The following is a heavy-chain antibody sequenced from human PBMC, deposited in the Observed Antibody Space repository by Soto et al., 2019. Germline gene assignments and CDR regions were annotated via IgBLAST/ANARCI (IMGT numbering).Heavy chain of an antibody. CDR1: GFSLSTNGVG. J-gene: IGHJ5*02. CDR2: IFWDDDK. D-gene: IGHD3-9*01. CDR3: AHRGPEELYYDILTGYYPWFDP. Sequence: SGPTLVNPTQTLTLTCTFSGFSLSTNGVGVGWIRQPPGKALEWLALIFWDDDKRYSPSLKSRLTITKDTSKNQVVLTMTNMDPVDTATYYCAHRGPEELYYDILTGYYPWFDPWGQGTLVTVSS. V-gene: IGHV2-5*02.